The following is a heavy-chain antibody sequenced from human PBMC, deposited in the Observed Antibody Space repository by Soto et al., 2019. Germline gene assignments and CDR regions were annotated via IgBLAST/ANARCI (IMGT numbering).Heavy chain of an antibody. V-gene: IGHV1-69*13. CDR2: IIPIFGTA. J-gene: IGHJ3*02. CDR1: GGTFSSYA. CDR3: ARDLRAYCGGDCYFRTTDAFDI. D-gene: IGHD2-21*02. Sequence: SVKVSCKASGGTFSSYAIGWVRQAPGQGLEWMGGIIPIFGTANYAQKFRGRVTITADESTSTAYMELSSLRSEDTAVYYCARDLRAYCGGDCYFRTTDAFDIWGQGTMVTVSS.